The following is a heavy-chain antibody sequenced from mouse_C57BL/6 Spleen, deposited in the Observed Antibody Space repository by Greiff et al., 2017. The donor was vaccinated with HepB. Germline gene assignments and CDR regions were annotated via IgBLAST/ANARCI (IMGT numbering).Heavy chain of an antibody. CDR3: ARRRGTPRYYYAMDY. V-gene: IGHV1-78*01. Sequence: VKLQESDAELVKPGASVKISCKVSGYTFTDHTIHWMKQRPEQGLEWIGYIYPRDGSTKYNEKFKGKATLTADKSSSTAYMQLNSLTSEDSAVYFCARRRGTPRYYYAMDYWGQGTSVTVSS. CDR2: IYPRDGST. D-gene: IGHD2-14*01. CDR1: GYTFTDHT. J-gene: IGHJ4*01.